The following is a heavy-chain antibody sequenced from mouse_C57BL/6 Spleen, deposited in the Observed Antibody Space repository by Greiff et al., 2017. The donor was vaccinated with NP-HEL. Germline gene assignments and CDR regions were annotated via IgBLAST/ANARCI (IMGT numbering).Heavy chain of an antibody. D-gene: IGHD2-1*01. J-gene: IGHJ2*01. V-gene: IGHV1-22*01. Sequence: EVQLQQSGPELVKPGASVKMSCKASGYTFTDYHMHWVKQSHGKSLEWIGYINPNNGGTSYNQKFKGKATLTVNKSSSTAYMELRSLTSEDSAVYYCAREKEGNYEFDYWGQGTTLTVSS. CDR1: GYTFTDYH. CDR3: AREKEGNYEFDY. CDR2: INPNNGGT.